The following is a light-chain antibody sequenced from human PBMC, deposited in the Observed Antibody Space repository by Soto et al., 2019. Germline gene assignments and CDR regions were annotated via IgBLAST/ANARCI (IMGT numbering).Light chain of an antibody. CDR1: ADYD. CDR2: ANN. J-gene: IGLJ2*01. V-gene: IGLV1-40*01. Sequence: QSVLTQTPSVFGAPGQRVTISCTGADYDVHWYQHLPGTAPKLLIYANNNRPSGVPDRFSGSKSGTSASLVITGLQSDDEGVYYCQSYDSSLSGSIFGGGTKVTVL. CDR3: QSYDSSLSGSI.